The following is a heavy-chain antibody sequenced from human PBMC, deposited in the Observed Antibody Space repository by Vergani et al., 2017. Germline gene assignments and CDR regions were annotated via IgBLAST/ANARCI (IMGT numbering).Heavy chain of an antibody. CDR2: ISGSGGST. D-gene: IGHD5-18*01. CDR1: GFTFSSYA. J-gene: IGHJ4*02. V-gene: IGHV3-23*01. CDR3: AKDWETAMVPDGFDY. Sequence: EVQMLESGGGLVQPGGSLRLSCAASGFTFSSYAMSWVRQAPGKGLEWVSAISGSGGSTYYADSVKGRFTISRDNSKDTLYLQMNSLRAEDTAVYYFAKDWETAMVPDGFDYWGQGTLVTVSS.